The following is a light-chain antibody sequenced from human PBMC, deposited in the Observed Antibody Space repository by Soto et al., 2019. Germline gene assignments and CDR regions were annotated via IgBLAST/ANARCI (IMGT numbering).Light chain of an antibody. J-gene: IGKJ2*01. CDR3: QQYGVSPRT. CDR2: GAS. V-gene: IGKV3-20*01. Sequence: EIVLTQSPGTLSLSPGERATLSCRASQSVSSYLAWYQQKPGQAPRLLIYGASSRPTGIPDRFSGSGSGTDFSLSISRLEPEDFAVYYCQQYGVSPRTFGQGTKVEIK. CDR1: QSVSSY.